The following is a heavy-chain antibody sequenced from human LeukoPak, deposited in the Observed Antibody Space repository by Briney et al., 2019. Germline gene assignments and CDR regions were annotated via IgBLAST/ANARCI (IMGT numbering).Heavy chain of an antibody. Sequence: PGGSLRLSCAASGFTFSSYAMSWVRQAPGKGLEWVSGISWNSGNIGYADSVKGRFTISRDNAKNSLYLQMNSLRAEDTALYYCAKTDGYNYGTVDYWGQGTLVTVSS. D-gene: IGHD5-24*01. CDR3: AKTDGYNYGTVDY. J-gene: IGHJ4*02. CDR1: GFTFSSYA. V-gene: IGHV3-9*01. CDR2: ISWNSGNI.